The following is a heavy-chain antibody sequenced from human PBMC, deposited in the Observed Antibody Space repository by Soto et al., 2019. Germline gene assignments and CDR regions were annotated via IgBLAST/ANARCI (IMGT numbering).Heavy chain of an antibody. Sequence: EVQLVESGGSLVQPGGSLRLSCAASGFTFSSYLMRWVRQAPGKGLEWVYNIKQDGSEKYYVDSVKGRFTISRDNAKNSLYLQMNRLRAEDTAVYYCARDRSSDYDFWSGSLPYYYYGMDVWGQGTTVTVSS. J-gene: IGHJ6*02. CDR2: IKQDGSEK. CDR3: ARDRSSDYDFWSGSLPYYYYGMDV. V-gene: IGHV3-7*01. CDR1: GFTFSSYL. D-gene: IGHD3-3*01.